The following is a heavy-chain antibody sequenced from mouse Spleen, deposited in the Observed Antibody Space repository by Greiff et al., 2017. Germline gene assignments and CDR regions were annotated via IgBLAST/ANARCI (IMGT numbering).Heavy chain of an antibody. CDR1: GFTFSDYG. Sequence: EVMLVESGGGLVKPGGSLKLSCAASGFTFSDYGMHWVRQAPEKGLEWVAYISSGSSTIYYADTVKGRFTISRDNAKNTLFLQMTSLRSEDTAMYYCASTTGIRDYFDYWGQGTTLTVSS. V-gene: IGHV5-17*01. J-gene: IGHJ2*01. CDR3: ASTTGIRDYFDY. D-gene: IGHD4-1*02. CDR2: ISSGSSTI.